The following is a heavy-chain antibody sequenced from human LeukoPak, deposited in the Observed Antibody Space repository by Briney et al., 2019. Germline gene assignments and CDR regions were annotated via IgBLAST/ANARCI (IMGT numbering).Heavy chain of an antibody. J-gene: IGHJ3*01. Sequence: PGGSLRLSCAASGFTFSSYSMNGVRQAPGKGLEWVSSIDSSSAYIFYADSVKGRFTISRDNAKNSLYLQLNSLRAEDTAVYYCASRYCTSTNCYAFDVWGQGTMVTVSS. D-gene: IGHD2-2*01. CDR3: ASRYCTSTNCYAFDV. CDR2: IDSSSAYI. V-gene: IGHV3-21*01. CDR1: GFTFSSYS.